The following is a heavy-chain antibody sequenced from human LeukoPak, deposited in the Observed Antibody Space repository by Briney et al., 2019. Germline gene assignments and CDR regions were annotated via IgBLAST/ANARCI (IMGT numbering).Heavy chain of an antibody. D-gene: IGHD4-17*01. CDR1: GYSISSDYY. Sequence: SETLSLTCTVSGYSISSDYYWGWIRQPPGKGLEWIGSIHHSGRTYYNPSLKSRVTISVDTSKNQFSLKLSSVTAADTAVYYCARVPPDYNDLHDALDLWGQGTVVTVSS. J-gene: IGHJ3*01. CDR2: IHHSGRT. V-gene: IGHV4-38-2*02. CDR3: ARVPPDYNDLHDALDL.